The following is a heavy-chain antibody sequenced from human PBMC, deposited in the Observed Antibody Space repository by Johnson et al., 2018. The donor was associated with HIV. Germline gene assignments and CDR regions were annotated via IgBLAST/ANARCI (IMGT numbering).Heavy chain of an antibody. J-gene: IGHJ3*02. CDR1: GFSVSRSY. CDR3: ANSLLLDAFNI. Sequence: EVQLVESGGGLVQPGGSLRLSCVTSGFSVSRSYMNWVRQAPGKGLEWVSFISGGEDDTYYADSVKGRFTISRDNSKTTLYLQMNSLRDEDTAVYYCANSLLLDAFNIWGQGTMVTVSS. CDR2: ISGGEDDT. V-gene: IGHV3-23*04.